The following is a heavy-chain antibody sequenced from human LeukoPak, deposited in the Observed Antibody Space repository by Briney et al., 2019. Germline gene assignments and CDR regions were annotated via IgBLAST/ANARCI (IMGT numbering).Heavy chain of an antibody. Sequence: GASVRVSFTVSGTYSLNELSMHWVRQAPGKGLEWMGGFDPEDGETIYAQSFKGRVTVTEDTSTDTVYMDLSSLSSEDTAVYYCATLLGETYFFDFWGQGTLVTVSS. CDR1: GTYSLNELS. J-gene: IGHJ4*02. V-gene: IGHV1-24*01. CDR3: ATLLGETYFFDF. D-gene: IGHD1-26*01. CDR2: FDPEDGET.